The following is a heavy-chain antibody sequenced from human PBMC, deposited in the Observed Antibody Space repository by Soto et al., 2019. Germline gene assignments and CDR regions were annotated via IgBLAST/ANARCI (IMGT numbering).Heavy chain of an antibody. CDR1: GGSLTDNY. V-gene: IGHV4-34*01. Sequence: SETLSLTCAVYGGSLTDNYWNWIRQPPGKGLEWIGEFSSKGTSNYNPSLKSRVTMSLDTSKKQFSLKLTSVTAADTAVYFCARDGSSWYFPGRWFDPWGQETLVTVSS. D-gene: IGHD2-15*01. CDR3: ARDGSSWYFPGRWFDP. J-gene: IGHJ5*02. CDR2: FSSKGTS.